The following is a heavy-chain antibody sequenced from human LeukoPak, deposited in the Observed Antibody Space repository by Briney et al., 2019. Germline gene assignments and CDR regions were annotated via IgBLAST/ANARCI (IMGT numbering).Heavy chain of an antibody. CDR1: GFTFSSYS. V-gene: IGHV3-21*01. D-gene: IGHD3-9*01. Sequence: GGSLRLSCAASGFTFSSYSMNWVRQAPGKGLEWVSSISSSSYIYYADSVKGRFTISRDNAKNSLYLQMNSLRAEDTAVYYCARDGPYYDILTGPTRPWSWGQGTLVTVSS. CDR2: ISSSSYI. CDR3: ARDGPYYDILTGPTRPWS. J-gene: IGHJ4*02.